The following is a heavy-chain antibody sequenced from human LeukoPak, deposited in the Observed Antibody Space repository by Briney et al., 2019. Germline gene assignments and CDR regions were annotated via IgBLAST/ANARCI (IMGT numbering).Heavy chain of an antibody. CDR1: GFTFSSYS. V-gene: IGHV3-21*01. CDR3: ASDPIVLMVYAIEA. Sequence: GGSLRLSCAASGFTFSSYSMNWVRQAPGKGLEWVSSISSSSSYIYYADSVKGRFTISRDNAKNSLYLQMNSLRAEDTAVYYCASDPIVLMVYAIEAWGQGTLVTVSS. J-gene: IGHJ5*02. CDR2: ISSSSSYI. D-gene: IGHD2-8*01.